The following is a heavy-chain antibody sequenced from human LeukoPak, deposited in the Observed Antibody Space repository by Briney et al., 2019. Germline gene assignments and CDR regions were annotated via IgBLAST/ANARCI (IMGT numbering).Heavy chain of an antibody. Sequence: ASVKVSCKASGYTFTGYYMHWVRQAPGQGLEWMGWINPNSGGTNYAQKFQGRVTMTRDTSISTAYMELSRLRSDDTAVYYCACPLPVDYYGSGSFDYWGQGTLVTVSS. D-gene: IGHD3-10*01. CDR1: GYTFTGYY. CDR2: INPNSGGT. V-gene: IGHV1-2*02. CDR3: ACPLPVDYYGSGSFDY. J-gene: IGHJ4*02.